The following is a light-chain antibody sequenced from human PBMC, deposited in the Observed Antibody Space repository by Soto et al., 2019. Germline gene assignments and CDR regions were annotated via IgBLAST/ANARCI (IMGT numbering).Light chain of an antibody. CDR1: SSDVGGYNY. Sequence: QSVLTQPRSVSGSPGQSVTISCTGTSSDVGGYNYVSWYQQPPGKAPKLMIYDVSQRPSGVPDRFSGSKSGNTASLTISGLQSEDEADYYCCSYAGSYTYVFGTGTKVTVL. V-gene: IGLV2-11*01. J-gene: IGLJ1*01. CDR2: DVS. CDR3: CSYAGSYTYV.